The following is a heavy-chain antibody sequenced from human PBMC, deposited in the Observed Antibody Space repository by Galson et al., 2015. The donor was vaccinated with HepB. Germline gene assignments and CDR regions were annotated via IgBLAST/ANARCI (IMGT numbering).Heavy chain of an antibody. CDR1: GYSFTSYW. D-gene: IGHD3-3*01. V-gene: IGHV5-51*01. Sequence: QSGAEVKKPGESLKISCKGSGYSFTSYWIGWVRQTPGKGLEWMGIIYPGDSDTRYSPSFQGQVTISADKSISTAYLQWSSLKASDTAMYYCASHSADLDYYYGMDVWGQGTTVTVSS. CDR3: ASHSADLDYYYGMDV. CDR2: IYPGDSDT. J-gene: IGHJ6*02.